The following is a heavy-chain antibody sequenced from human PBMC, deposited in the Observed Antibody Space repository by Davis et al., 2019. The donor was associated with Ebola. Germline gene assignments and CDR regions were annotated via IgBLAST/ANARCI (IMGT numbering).Heavy chain of an antibody. V-gene: IGHV4-59*01. Sequence: PGGSLRLSCTVSGGSISSYYWSWIRQPPGKGLEWIGYIYYSGSTNYNPSLKSRVTISVDTSKNQFSLKLSSVTAADTAVYYCARSTYYDFWSGQPPYYYYGMDVWGQGTTVTVSS. CDR1: GGSISSYY. CDR2: IYYSGST. D-gene: IGHD3-3*01. CDR3: ARSTYYDFWSGQPPYYYYGMDV. J-gene: IGHJ6*02.